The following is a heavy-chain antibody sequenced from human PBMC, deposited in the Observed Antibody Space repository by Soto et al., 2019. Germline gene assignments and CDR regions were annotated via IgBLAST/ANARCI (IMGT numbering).Heavy chain of an antibody. D-gene: IGHD3-10*01. CDR2: IWYDGSNK. Sequence: GGSLRLSCAASGFTFSSYGMHWVRQAPGKGLEWVAVIWYDGSNKYYADSVKGRFTISRDNSKNTLYLQMNSLRAEDTAVYYCARSPLWFGEFSAGFDYRGQGTLVTVSS. CDR1: GFTFSSYG. V-gene: IGHV3-33*01. CDR3: ARSPLWFGEFSAGFDY. J-gene: IGHJ4*02.